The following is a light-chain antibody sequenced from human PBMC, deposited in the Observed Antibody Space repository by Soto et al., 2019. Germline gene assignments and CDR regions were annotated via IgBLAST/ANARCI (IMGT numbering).Light chain of an antibody. CDR2: ATS. J-gene: IGKJ3*01. CDR3: QQSYSSPRFT. V-gene: IGKV1-39*01. CDR1: QSISGH. Sequence: DIQMTQSPSSLSASVGDRVTITCRASQSISGHLYWYQHKPGKAPELLIYATSTLHIAVPSRFSGSGSGTDFSLTSSSLQPEDFATYYYQQSYSSPRFTFGPGTKVDIK.